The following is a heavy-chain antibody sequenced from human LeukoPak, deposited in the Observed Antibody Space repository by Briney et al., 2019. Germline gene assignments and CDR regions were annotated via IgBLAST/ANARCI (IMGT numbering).Heavy chain of an antibody. CDR2: TYYRSQQWHS. J-gene: IGHJ4*02. D-gene: IGHD3-3*01. Sequence: SQTLSLTCAISGDSVSSNGASWNWVRQSPSRRLECLGRTYYRSQQWHSDYAPSVKGRITLNPDTSKNQFSLQLNSVTPEDTAVYYCGRETDFGVVTNWGQGTLVTVSS. CDR1: GDSVSSNGAS. V-gene: IGHV6-1*01. CDR3: GRETDFGVVTN.